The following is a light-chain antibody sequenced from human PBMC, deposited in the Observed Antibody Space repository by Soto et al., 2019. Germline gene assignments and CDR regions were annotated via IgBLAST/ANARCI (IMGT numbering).Light chain of an antibody. J-gene: IGKJ3*01. CDR2: GAS. CDR3: QQSSRPPFT. CDR1: QSITTS. V-gene: IGKV1-39*01. Sequence: DIQMTQAPSSLSASVGDRVTITCRASQSITTSLSWHQQKPGKAPKVLIYGASKLQGWVPSRFRGSGSGTDFTLTISSLQPEDFAAYYCQQSSRPPFTFGPGTRVDV.